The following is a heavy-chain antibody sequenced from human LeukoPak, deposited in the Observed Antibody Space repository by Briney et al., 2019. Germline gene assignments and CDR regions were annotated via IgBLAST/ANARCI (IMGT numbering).Heavy chain of an antibody. CDR3: ARDPRYGSGHDAFDI. J-gene: IGHJ3*02. Sequence: PSETLSLTCTVSGGSISSYYWSWIRQPPGKGLEWIGYIYYSGSTNYNPSLKSRVTISVDTSKNQFSLKLSSVTAADTAVYYCARDPRYGSGHDAFDIWGQGTMVTVSS. CDR2: IYYSGST. V-gene: IGHV4-59*01. D-gene: IGHD3-10*01. CDR1: GGSISSYY.